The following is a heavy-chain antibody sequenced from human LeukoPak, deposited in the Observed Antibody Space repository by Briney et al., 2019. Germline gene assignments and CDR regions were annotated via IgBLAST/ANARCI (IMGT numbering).Heavy chain of an antibody. CDR1: GYTFSSHD. CDR2: MNLNSGDT. Sequence: ASVKVSCKASGYTFSSHDIYWVRQAPGQGLEWMGWMNLNSGDTYYAQNFQGRFSITSDTSKSRTYMDLASLAPEDTAVYYCARVPVPAPRRGLYFDYWGQGTLITVSS. V-gene: IGHV1-8*01. CDR3: ARVPVPAPRRGLYFDY. J-gene: IGHJ4*02. D-gene: IGHD2-2*01.